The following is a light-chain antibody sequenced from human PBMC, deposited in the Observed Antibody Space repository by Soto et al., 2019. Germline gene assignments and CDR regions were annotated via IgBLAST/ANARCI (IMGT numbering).Light chain of an antibody. Sequence: ALTQPASVSGSPGQSITISCAGSSNDVGSYDLVSWYQHHPGNAPKLIIFEVNKRPSGVSDRFSGSKSGNTASLTISGLQPEDESDYYCCSFAGATIWVFGGGTQLTVL. CDR2: EVN. V-gene: IGLV2-23*02. J-gene: IGLJ3*02. CDR3: CSFAGATIWV. CDR1: SNDVGSYDL.